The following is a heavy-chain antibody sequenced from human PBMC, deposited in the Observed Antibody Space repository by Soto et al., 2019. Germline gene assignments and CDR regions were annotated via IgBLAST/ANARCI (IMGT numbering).Heavy chain of an antibody. V-gene: IGHV4-59*11. D-gene: IGHD2-2*03. Sequence: PSETLSLPYTVSGDSIRSHSWSWIRQTPGKGLEWIGNIHYNGNTKYSPSLKSRVTMSVDTSKNHFSLKLISVTTADTAVYFCAREGNLGRWIQPLDSWGQGTLVTVSS. CDR2: IHYNGNT. CDR3: AREGNLGRWIQPLDS. CDR1: GDSIRSHS. J-gene: IGHJ4*02.